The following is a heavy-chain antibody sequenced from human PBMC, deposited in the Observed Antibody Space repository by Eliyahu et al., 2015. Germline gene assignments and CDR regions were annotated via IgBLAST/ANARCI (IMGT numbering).Heavy chain of an antibody. CDR3: ARAPGRGCGRPRKYCSSTSCSDXYYYGMDV. V-gene: IGHV4-34*01. J-gene: IGHJ6*02. CDR2: INHSGST. Sequence: LEWIGEINHSGSTNYNPSLKSRVTISVDTSKNQFSLKLSSVTAADTAVYYCARAPGRGCGRPRKYCSSTSCSDXYYYGMDVWGQGTTVTVSS. D-gene: IGHD2-2*01.